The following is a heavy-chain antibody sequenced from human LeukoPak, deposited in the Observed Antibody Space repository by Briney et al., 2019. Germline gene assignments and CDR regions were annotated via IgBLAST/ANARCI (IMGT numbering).Heavy chain of an antibody. CDR2: FDPEDGET. CDR1: GYTLTELS. Sequence: ASVKVSCKVSGYTLTELSMHWVRQAPGKGREWMGGFDPEDGETIYAQKFQGRVTMTEDTSTDTAYMELSSLRSEDTAVYYCATGPPFGRSGYIGYYYYGMDVWGQGTTVTVSS. CDR3: ATGPPFGRSGYIGYYYYGMDV. D-gene: IGHD3-3*01. V-gene: IGHV1-24*01. J-gene: IGHJ6*02.